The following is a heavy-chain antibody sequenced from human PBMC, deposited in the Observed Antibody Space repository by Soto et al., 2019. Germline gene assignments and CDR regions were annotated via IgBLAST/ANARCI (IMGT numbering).Heavy chain of an antibody. J-gene: IGHJ6*02. Sequence: HPGGSLRLSCAASGFTVSSNYMSWVRQAPGKGLEWVSVIYSGGSTYYADSVKGRFTISRDNSKNTLYLQMNSLRAEDTAVYYCAREIAVVAATQTTPYYYGMDVWGQGTTVTVSS. D-gene: IGHD2-21*02. CDR1: GFTVSSNY. CDR2: IYSGGST. V-gene: IGHV3-53*01. CDR3: AREIAVVAATQTTPYYYGMDV.